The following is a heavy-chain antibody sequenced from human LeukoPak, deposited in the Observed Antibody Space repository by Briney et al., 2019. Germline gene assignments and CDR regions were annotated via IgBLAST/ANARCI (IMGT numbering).Heavy chain of an antibody. CDR1: GYTFTGYY. J-gene: IGHJ3*02. D-gene: IGHD6-13*01. V-gene: IGHV1-2*02. CDR2: INPNSGGT. CDR3: ASGIAAAGRRSDAFDI. Sequence: ASVKVSCKASGYTFTGYYMHWVRQAPGQGLEWMGWINPNSGGTNYAQKFQGRVTMTRDTSISTAYMELSRLRSDDTAVYYCASGIAAAGRRSDAFDIWGQGTMVTVSS.